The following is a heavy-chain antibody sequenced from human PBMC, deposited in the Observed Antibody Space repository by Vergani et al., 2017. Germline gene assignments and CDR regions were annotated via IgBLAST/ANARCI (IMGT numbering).Heavy chain of an antibody. Sequence: EVQLVESGGGLVQPGRSLRLSCAASGFTFDDYAMHWVRQAPGKGLEWVGRIKSKTDGETTDFAAPVKGRFTISRDDSKNTLFLQMHSLKTEDTAVYFCTTDVNYYDSSGYYPLETWGQGTLVTVSS. CDR2: IKSKTDGETT. CDR3: TTDVNYYDSSGYYPLET. CDR1: GFTFDDYA. D-gene: IGHD3-22*01. V-gene: IGHV3-15*01. J-gene: IGHJ5*02.